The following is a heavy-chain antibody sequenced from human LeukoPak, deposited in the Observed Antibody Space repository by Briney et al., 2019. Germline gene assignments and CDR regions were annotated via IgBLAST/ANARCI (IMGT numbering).Heavy chain of an antibody. V-gene: IGHV1-2*02. Sequence: ASVKVSCKASGYTFTGYYMHWVRQAPGQGLEWMGWINPNSGGTNYAQKFQGRVTMTRDTSISTAYMELSRLRSDDTAVYYCARDLKYYDFWSGSDNWFDPWGQGTLVTVSP. CDR1: GYTFTGYY. CDR3: ARDLKYYDFWSGSDNWFDP. J-gene: IGHJ5*02. D-gene: IGHD3-3*01. CDR2: INPNSGGT.